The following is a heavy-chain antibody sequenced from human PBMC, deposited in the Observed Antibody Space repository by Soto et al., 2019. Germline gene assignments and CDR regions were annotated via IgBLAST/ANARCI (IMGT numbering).Heavy chain of an antibody. D-gene: IGHD3-22*01. J-gene: IGHJ6*02. CDR2: ISSSSSYI. Sequence: EVQLVESGGGLVKPGGSLRLSCAASGFTFSSYSMNWVRQAPGKGLEWVSSISSSSSYIYYADSVKGRFTISRDNAKNSLYLQMNSLRAEDTAVYYCARDWFAYDSSCFLVHYGMDVWGQGTTVTVSS. CDR1: GFTFSSYS. V-gene: IGHV3-21*01. CDR3: ARDWFAYDSSCFLVHYGMDV.